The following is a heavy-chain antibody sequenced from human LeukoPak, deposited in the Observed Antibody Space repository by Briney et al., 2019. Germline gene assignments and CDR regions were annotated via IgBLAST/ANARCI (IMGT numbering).Heavy chain of an antibody. CDR3: ARDGFKRYSYGLDY. J-gene: IGHJ4*02. CDR2: ISWDGGST. V-gene: IGHV3-43*01. Sequence: GGSLRLSCAASGFTFDDYTMHWVRQAPGKGLEWVSLISWDGGSTYYADSVKGRFTISRDNSKNSLYLQMNSLRAEDTAVYYCARDGFKRYSYGLDYWGQGTLVTVSS. D-gene: IGHD5-18*01. CDR1: GFTFDDYT.